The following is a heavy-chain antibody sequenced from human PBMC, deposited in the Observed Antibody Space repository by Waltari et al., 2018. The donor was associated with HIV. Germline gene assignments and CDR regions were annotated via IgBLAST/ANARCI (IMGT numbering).Heavy chain of an antibody. CDR1: GFMFTSYW. CDR2: IKQDGSEK. D-gene: IGHD2-2*01. V-gene: IGHV3-7*01. J-gene: IGHJ4*02. Sequence: EVLMVESGGGLVQPGGSLRLSCTASGFMFTSYWMSWVRQAPGKGVEWVANIKQDGSEKYYVDSVKGRFTISRDNAKNSLYLQMNSLRAEDTAMYYCATSRTFDYWGQGTLVTVSS. CDR3: ATSRTFDY.